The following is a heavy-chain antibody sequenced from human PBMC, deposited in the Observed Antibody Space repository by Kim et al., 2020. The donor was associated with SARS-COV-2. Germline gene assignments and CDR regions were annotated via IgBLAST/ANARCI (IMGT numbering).Heavy chain of an antibody. Sequence: SQTLSLTCAIPGDSVSSNSASWTWIRQSPSRGLEWLGRTYYRSKWSYAYAVSVKGRITINPDTSKNQFSLQLNSVTPEDTAVYYCVRVSRGSSDFNYWGQGALVTVSS. CDR2: TYYRSKWSY. CDR1: GDSVSSNSAS. V-gene: IGHV6-1*01. CDR3: VRVSRGSSDFNY. J-gene: IGHJ4*02. D-gene: IGHD6-6*01.